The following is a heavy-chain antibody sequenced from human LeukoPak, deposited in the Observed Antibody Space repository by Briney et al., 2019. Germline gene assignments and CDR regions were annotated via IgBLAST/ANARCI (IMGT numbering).Heavy chain of an antibody. J-gene: IGHJ4*02. CDR3: ARLGIWFGELGNE. V-gene: IGHV1-8*01. D-gene: IGHD3-10*01. CDR1: GYTFTIYD. Sequence: ASVTVSCKASGYTFTIYDINWVRQATGQGREWMGWMNPNSGNTGYAQKFQGRVTITRNTSISTAYMELSSLRSEDTAVYYCARLGIWFGELGNEWGQGTLVTASS. CDR2: MNPNSGNT.